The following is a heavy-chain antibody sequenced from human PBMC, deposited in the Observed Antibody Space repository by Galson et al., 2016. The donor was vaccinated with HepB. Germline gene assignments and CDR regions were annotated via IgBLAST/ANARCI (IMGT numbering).Heavy chain of an antibody. CDR2: ISGSGDDT. J-gene: IGHJ4*02. CDR1: GFIFSNFA. D-gene: IGHD4-17*01. V-gene: IGHV3-23*01. Sequence: SLRLSCAASGFIFSNFAMSWVRQAPGKGLEWVSGISGSGDDTDYADSVKGRFTISRDNSKNTLYLQMNSLRVEDTAVYYCAGESRITVPRGYFDYWRQVNLVTVSS. CDR3: AGESRITVPRGYFDY.